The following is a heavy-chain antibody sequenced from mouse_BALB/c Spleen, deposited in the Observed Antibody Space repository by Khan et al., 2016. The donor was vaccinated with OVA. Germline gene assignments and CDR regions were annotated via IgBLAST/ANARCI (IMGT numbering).Heavy chain of an antibody. Sequence: QIKLVQSGPELKKPGETVKISCKASGYTFTHYEMNWVKQAPGKGLKWMGFINTYTGEPTYADDFKGRFAFSLETSASTAYLHINNPKYEDTSTYCCAKGGYSGTMDYWGQGTSGTVSS. CDR2: INTYTGEP. V-gene: IGHV9-3-1*01. D-gene: IGHD2-14*01. CDR1: GYTFTHYE. CDR3: AKGGYSGTMDY. J-gene: IGHJ4*01.